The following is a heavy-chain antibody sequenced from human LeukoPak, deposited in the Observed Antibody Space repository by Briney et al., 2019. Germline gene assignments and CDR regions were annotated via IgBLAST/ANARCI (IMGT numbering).Heavy chain of an antibody. CDR3: ARDRAPFGDRGDYYYGMDV. V-gene: IGHV3-7*01. Sequence: AGGSLRLSCAASGFTFSSYWMSWVRQAPGKGLEWVVNIKQDGSEKYYVDSVKGRFTISRDNAKSSLYLQMNSLRAEDTAVYYCARDRAPFGDRGDYYYGMDVWGQGTTVTVSS. D-gene: IGHD3-10*01. CDR1: GFTFSSYW. J-gene: IGHJ6*02. CDR2: IKQDGSEK.